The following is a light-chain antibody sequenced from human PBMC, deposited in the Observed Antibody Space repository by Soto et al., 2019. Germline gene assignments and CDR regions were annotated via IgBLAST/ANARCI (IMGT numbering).Light chain of an antibody. Sequence: DIQMAQSPSTLSSSVGDRFTITCQASQDIDNFLNWYQHKPGDAPKLLIYDASTLAPGVPSRFSGTGSGTDFTFTITSLHPEDVATYYCQQYHNLPITFGPGTRLEIK. CDR1: QDIDNF. CDR2: DAS. V-gene: IGKV1-33*01. J-gene: IGKJ5*01. CDR3: QQYHNLPIT.